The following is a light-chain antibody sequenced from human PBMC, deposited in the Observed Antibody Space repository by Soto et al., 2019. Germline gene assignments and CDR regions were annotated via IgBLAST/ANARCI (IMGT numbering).Light chain of an antibody. Sequence: QSVLTQPPSLSGAPGQKVTISCTGGSYNIGADYDVHWYQHLPGTAPKLLIYGNIYRPSGVPDRFSGSKSGASASLAITGLQTEDEADYYCQSYDRSLSGYVFGSGTKVTVL. CDR2: GNI. CDR3: QSYDRSLSGYV. CDR1: SYNIGADYD. J-gene: IGLJ1*01. V-gene: IGLV1-40*01.